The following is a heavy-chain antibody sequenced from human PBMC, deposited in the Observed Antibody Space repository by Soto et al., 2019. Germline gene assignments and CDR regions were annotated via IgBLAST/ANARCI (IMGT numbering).Heavy chain of an antibody. V-gene: IGHV3-30-3*01. D-gene: IGHD3-3*01. CDR1: GFTFSSYA. Sequence: QVQLVESGGGVVQPGRSLRLSCAASGFTFSSYAMHWVRQAPGKGLEWVAVISYDGSNKNHADTVKGRFTISRDTSKNTLYLQMNSLRAEDTAVYYCARGYDFWSGYYYPYGMDVWGQGTTVTVSS. J-gene: IGHJ6*02. CDR2: ISYDGSNK. CDR3: ARGYDFWSGYYYPYGMDV.